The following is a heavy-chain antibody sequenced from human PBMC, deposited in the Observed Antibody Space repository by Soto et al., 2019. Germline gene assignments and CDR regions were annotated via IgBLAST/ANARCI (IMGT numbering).Heavy chain of an antibody. Sequence: QVQLVESGGGVVQPGRSLRLSCAASGFTFSSYGMHWVRQAPGKGLEWVAVISYDGSNKYYADSVKGRFTISRDNSKNTLYLQMNSLRAEDTAVYYCAKDYRIFIHYYGMDGWGQGTTGTVSS. V-gene: IGHV3-30*18. CDR3: AKDYRIFIHYYGMDG. CDR1: GFTFSSYG. D-gene: IGHD3-3*01. CDR2: ISYDGSNK. J-gene: IGHJ6*02.